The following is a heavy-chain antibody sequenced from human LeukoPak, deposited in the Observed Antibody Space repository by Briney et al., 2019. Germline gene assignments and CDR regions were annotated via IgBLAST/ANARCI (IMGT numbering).Heavy chain of an antibody. V-gene: IGHV3-53*05. CDR2: IYSGGST. CDR3: AREPSGSYHVFDY. Sequence: GGSLRLSCAASGFTVSSNYMSWVRQAPGKGLEWVSVIYSGGSTYYADSVKGRFTISRDNSKNTLYLQMNSLRAEDTAVYYCAREPSGSYHVFDYWGQGTLVTVSS. D-gene: IGHD1-26*01. CDR1: GFTVSSNY. J-gene: IGHJ4*02.